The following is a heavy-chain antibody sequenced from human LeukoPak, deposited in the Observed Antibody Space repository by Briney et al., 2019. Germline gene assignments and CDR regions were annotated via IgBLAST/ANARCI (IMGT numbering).Heavy chain of an antibody. Sequence: ASVKVSCKASGYTFTSYGISWVRQAPGQGLEWMGWISAYNGNTNYAQKLQGRVTMTTDTSTSTAYMELRSLRSDDTAVYYCARDSTAQYCGGDCHKNSDCWGQGVLVTVSS. J-gene: IGHJ4*02. V-gene: IGHV1-18*01. CDR3: ARDSTAQYCGGDCHKNSDC. CDR1: GYTFTSYG. D-gene: IGHD2-21*02. CDR2: ISAYNGNT.